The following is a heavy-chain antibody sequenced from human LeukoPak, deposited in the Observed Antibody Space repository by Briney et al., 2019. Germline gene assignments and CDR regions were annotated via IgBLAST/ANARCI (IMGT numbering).Heavy chain of an antibody. V-gene: IGHV4-34*01. D-gene: IGHD3-9*01. Sequence: SETLSLTCAVYGRSFSGYDWTWIRQPPGKGLEWIGQINHGGSPNYNPSLKRRVTISVDMSKNQFSLKLNSVTAADTALYYCARLGPYDIVTDDAFDVWGQGTMATVSS. CDR3: ARLGPYDIVTDDAFDV. CDR1: GRSFSGYD. J-gene: IGHJ3*01. CDR2: INHGGSP.